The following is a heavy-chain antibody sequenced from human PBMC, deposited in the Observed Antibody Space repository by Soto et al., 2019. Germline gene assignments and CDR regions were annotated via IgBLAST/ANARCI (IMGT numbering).Heavy chain of an antibody. D-gene: IGHD1-7*01. Sequence: QVQLQESGPGLVKPSQTLSLTCTVSGGSISSGDYYWSWIRQPPGKSLEWIGYIYYSGSTYYNPSLKSRVTISVDTSKNQFSLKLSSVTAADTAVYYCARGGITGTTLFDYWGQGTLVTVSS. CDR1: GGSISSGDYY. CDR2: IYYSGST. CDR3: ARGGITGTTLFDY. V-gene: IGHV4-30-4*01. J-gene: IGHJ4*02.